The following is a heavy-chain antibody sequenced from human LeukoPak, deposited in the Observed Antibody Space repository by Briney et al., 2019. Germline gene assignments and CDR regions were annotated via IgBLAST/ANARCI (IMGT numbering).Heavy chain of an antibody. D-gene: IGHD5-12*01. Sequence: GGSLRLSCAASGFTFSSYSMNWVRQAPGKGLEWVSSISSSSSYIYYAHSVKGRFTISRGNAKNSLYLQMNSLRAEDTAVYYCARGTRYSGYDWEFDYWGQGTLVTVSS. CDR3: ARGTRYSGYDWEFDY. CDR2: ISSSSSYI. CDR1: GFTFSSYS. J-gene: IGHJ4*02. V-gene: IGHV3-21*01.